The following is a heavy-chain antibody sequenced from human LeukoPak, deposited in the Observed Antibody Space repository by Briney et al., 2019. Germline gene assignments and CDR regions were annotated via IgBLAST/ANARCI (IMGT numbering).Heavy chain of an antibody. Sequence: PGGSLRLSCAASGFIFSNYWMNWVRQTPGKGLEWVANIKKDGSEKYYVDSVRGRFTISRDNAKNSLYLQMNSLRAEDTAVYYCAKDSYSSSAVTFDYWGQGTLVTVSS. CDR3: AKDSYSSSAVTFDY. J-gene: IGHJ4*02. V-gene: IGHV3-7*03. D-gene: IGHD6-6*01. CDR2: IKKDGSEK. CDR1: GFIFSNYW.